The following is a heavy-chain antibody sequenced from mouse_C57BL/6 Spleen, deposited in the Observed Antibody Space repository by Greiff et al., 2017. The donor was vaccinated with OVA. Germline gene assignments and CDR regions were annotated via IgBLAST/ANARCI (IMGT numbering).Heavy chain of an antibody. Sequence: QVQLQQSGPELVKPGASVTISCKASGYAFSSSWMNWVKQRPGKGLEWIGRIYPGDGDTNYNGKFKGKATLTADKSSSTAYMQLSSLTSEDSAVYFCARHEDWYFDVWGTGTTVTVSS. CDR2: IYPGDGDT. CDR3: ARHEDWYFDV. CDR1: GYAFSSSW. V-gene: IGHV1-82*01. J-gene: IGHJ1*03.